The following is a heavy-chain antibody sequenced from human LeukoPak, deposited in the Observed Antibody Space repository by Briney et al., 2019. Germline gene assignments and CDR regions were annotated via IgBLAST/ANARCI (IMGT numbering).Heavy chain of an antibody. CDR2: ISGSGGST. J-gene: IGHJ4*02. D-gene: IGHD1-26*01. CDR3: AKDGGGSYSYFDY. Sequence: PGGSLRLSCAASGFTFSSYAMSWVRQAPGKGLEWVSAISGSGGSTYYADSVKGRFTISRDISKNTLYLQMNSLRAEDTAVYYCAKDGGGSYSYFDYWGQGTLVTVSS. CDR1: GFTFSSYA. V-gene: IGHV3-23*01.